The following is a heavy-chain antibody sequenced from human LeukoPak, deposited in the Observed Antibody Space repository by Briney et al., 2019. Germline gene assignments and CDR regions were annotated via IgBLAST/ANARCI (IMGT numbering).Heavy chain of an antibody. CDR1: GGSISCSSYY. V-gene: IGHV4-39*07. CDR2: IYYSGST. Sequence: ASETLSLTCTVSGGSISCSSYYWGWIRQPPGKGLEWIGSIYYSGSTYYNPSLKSRVTISVDTSKNQFSLKLSSVAAADTAVYYCARGGPDSSGWYGKGDAFDIWGQGTMVTVSS. CDR3: ARGGPDSSGWYGKGDAFDI. D-gene: IGHD6-19*01. J-gene: IGHJ3*02.